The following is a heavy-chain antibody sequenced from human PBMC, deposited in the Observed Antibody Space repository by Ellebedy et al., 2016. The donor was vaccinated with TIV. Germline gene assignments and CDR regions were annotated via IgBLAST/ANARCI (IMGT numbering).Heavy chain of an antibody. Sequence: AASVKVSCKTSGYTFTSYAMHWVRQAPGQGLEWMGWINTNTGNPMYAQGFTGRFVFSFDTSVTTAYLQISSLKAEDTAVYYCARDLGRIFGVIIQFPGMDVWGQGTTVTVS. D-gene: IGHD3-3*01. V-gene: IGHV7-4-1*02. CDR1: GYTFTSYA. CDR3: ARDLGRIFGVIIQFPGMDV. CDR2: INTNTGNP. J-gene: IGHJ6*02.